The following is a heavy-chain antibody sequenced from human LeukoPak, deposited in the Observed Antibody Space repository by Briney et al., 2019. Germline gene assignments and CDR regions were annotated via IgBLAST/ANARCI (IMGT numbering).Heavy chain of an antibody. J-gene: IGHJ4*02. V-gene: IGHV3-21*06. CDR1: GFTFSSYA. CDR3: ARGCGGGCYPFRDY. Sequence: GGSLRLSCAASGFTFSSYAFNWVRRAPGKGLEWVSSISSSSSYISYADSVKGRFTISRDNAKNSLYLQMSSLRAEDTAVYYCARGCGGGCYPFRDYWGQGTLVTVSS. D-gene: IGHD2-21*02. CDR2: ISSSSSYI.